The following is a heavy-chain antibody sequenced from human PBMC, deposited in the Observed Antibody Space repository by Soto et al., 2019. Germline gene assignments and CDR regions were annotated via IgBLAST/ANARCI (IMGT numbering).Heavy chain of an antibody. D-gene: IGHD3-10*01. CDR2: ISVYNGNI. CDR1: GYMFNTYG. CDR3: AGTYGPGDYFLPFEY. Sequence: QVQLLQSGAEVKKPGASVKVSCKASGYMFNTYGITWVRQAPGQGLEWMGWISVYNGNIDYAQKFEGRVTMTIDTSRSTPYMELKSLTSDHPAVYYCAGTYGPGDYFLPFEYWGQGTPVSVSS. V-gene: IGHV1-18*01. J-gene: IGHJ4*02.